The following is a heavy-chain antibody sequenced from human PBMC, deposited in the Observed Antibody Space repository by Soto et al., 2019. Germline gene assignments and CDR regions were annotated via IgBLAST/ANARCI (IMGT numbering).Heavy chain of an antibody. CDR3: ARDADILTGSDAFDI. V-gene: IGHV3-11*05. CDR1: GFTFSDYY. J-gene: IGHJ3*02. D-gene: IGHD3-9*01. Sequence: QVQLVESGGGLVKPGGSLRLSCAASGFTFSDYYMSWIRQAPGKGLEWVSYISSSNSYTNYADSVKGRFTISRDNAKNSLYLQMNSLRAEDTAVYHCARDADILTGSDAFDIWGQGTMVTVSS. CDR2: ISSSNSYT.